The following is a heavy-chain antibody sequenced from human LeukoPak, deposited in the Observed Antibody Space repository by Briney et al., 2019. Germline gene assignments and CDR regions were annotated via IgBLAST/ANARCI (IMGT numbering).Heavy chain of an antibody. V-gene: IGHV3-23*01. CDR2: ISGSGGST. CDR1: GFNFSSYA. Sequence: GALRLSCAASGFNFSSYAMSWVRQAPGEGGEWGSAISGSGGSTYYADSVKGRFTISRDNSKNTLYLQMNSLKTEDTAVYYCTTTGSSWYGFYFDYWGQGTLVTVSS. J-gene: IGHJ4*02. D-gene: IGHD6-13*01. CDR3: TTTGSSWYGFYFDY.